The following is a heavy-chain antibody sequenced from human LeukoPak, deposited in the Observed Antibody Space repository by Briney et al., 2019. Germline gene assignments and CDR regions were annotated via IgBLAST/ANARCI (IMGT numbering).Heavy chain of an antibody. D-gene: IGHD6-19*01. Sequence: PSETLSLTCAVYGGSFSGCYWSWIRQPPGKGLEWIGEINHSGSTNYNPSLKSRVTISVDTSKNQFSLKLSSVTAADTAVYYCAREPGIAVAGEFDYWGQGTLVTVSS. V-gene: IGHV4-34*01. CDR2: INHSGST. CDR3: AREPGIAVAGEFDY. CDR1: GGSFSGCY. J-gene: IGHJ4*02.